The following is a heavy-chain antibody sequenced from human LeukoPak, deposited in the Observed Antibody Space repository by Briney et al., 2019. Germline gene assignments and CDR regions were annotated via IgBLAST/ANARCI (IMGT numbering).Heavy chain of an antibody. CDR1: GGSISSYY. CDR3: ARAHLAAAGPPYYYYYGMDV. J-gene: IGHJ6*02. D-gene: IGHD6-13*01. CDR2: IYYSGST. Sequence: PSETLSLTCTVSGGSISSYYWSWIRQPPGKGLEWIGYIYYSGSTNYNPSLKSRVTISVVTSKNQFSLKLSSVTAADTAVYYCARAHLAAAGPPYYYYYGMDVWGQGTTVTVSS. V-gene: IGHV4-59*01.